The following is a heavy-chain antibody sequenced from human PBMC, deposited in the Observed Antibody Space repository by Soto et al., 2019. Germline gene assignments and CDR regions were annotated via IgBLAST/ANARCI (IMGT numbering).Heavy chain of an antibody. Sequence: SVKVSCKASGGTFSSYAISWVRQAPGQGLEWMGGIIPIFGTANYAQKFQGRVTITADESTSTAYMELSSLRSEDTAVYYCARDSSSWYYFDYWGQGTLVTVSS. CDR3: ARDSSSWYYFDY. CDR2: IIPIFGTA. J-gene: IGHJ4*02. D-gene: IGHD6-13*01. CDR1: GGTFSSYA. V-gene: IGHV1-69*13.